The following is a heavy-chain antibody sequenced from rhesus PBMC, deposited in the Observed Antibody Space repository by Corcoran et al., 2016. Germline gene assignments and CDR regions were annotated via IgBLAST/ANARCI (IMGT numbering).Heavy chain of an antibody. CDR2: IDPSDSDT. J-gene: IGHJ6*01. V-gene: IGHV5-20*01. CDR3: AKDRNWNYGLDS. CDR1: GYSFTSYW. D-gene: IGHD1-26*01. Sequence: EVQLVQSGAEVKRPGESLKISCKTSGYSFTSYWISWVRHMPGKGLEWMGAIDPSDSDTRYNPSFQGQVTISADKSISTAYLQWSRLKASDTATYYCAKDRNWNYGLDSWGQGVVVTVSS.